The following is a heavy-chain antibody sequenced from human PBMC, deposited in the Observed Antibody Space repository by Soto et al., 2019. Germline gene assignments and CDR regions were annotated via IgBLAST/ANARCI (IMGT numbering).Heavy chain of an antibody. CDR3: VRGVLS. J-gene: IGHJ1*01. Sequence: SETLSLTCNFSGGSISSGGYYWTWIRQHPGKGLEWIGNIHHSGSTFYNPSLKSRVSISVDTSKNQFSLKLSSVTAADTAVYFCVRGVLSWGQGTLVT. D-gene: IGHD3-10*01. CDR2: IHHSGST. V-gene: IGHV4-31*03. CDR1: GGSISSGGYY.